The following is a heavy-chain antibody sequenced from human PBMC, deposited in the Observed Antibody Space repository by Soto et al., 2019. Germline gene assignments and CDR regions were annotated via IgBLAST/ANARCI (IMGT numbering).Heavy chain of an antibody. J-gene: IGHJ4*02. CDR3: ARGLVGYSYGIGFRVY. CDR1: GGTFSSYA. D-gene: IGHD5-18*01. Sequence: QVQLVQSGAEVKKPGSSVKVSCKASGGTFSSYAISWVRQAPGQALGWMGGIIPIFGTANYAQKFQGRVTITADESTSTAYMELSSLRSEDTAVYYCARGLVGYSYGIGFRVYWGQGTLVTVSS. CDR2: IIPIFGTA. V-gene: IGHV1-69*12.